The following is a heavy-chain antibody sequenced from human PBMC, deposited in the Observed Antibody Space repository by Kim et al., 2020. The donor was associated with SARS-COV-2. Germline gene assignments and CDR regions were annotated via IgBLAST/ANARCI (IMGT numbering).Heavy chain of an antibody. J-gene: IGHJ4*02. CDR1: GFTFSSYA. Sequence: GGSLRLSCAASGFTFSSYAMHWVRQAPGKGLEWVAVISYDGSNKYYADSVKGRFTISRDNSKNTLYLQMNSLRAEDTAVYYCARVSGGGYYSHFDYWGQGTLVTVSS. CDR2: ISYDGSNK. CDR3: ARVSGGGYYSHFDY. V-gene: IGHV3-30*04. D-gene: IGHD3-22*01.